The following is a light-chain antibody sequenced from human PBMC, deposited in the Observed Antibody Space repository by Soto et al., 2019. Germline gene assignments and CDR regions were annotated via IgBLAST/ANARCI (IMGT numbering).Light chain of an antibody. Sequence: DIVMTQSPDSLAVSLGERATINCKPSQSVLYSSNNKNYLAWYQQKPGQPPKLLIYGASTRASGVPDRFSGSGSGTDFTLTISSLQAEDVAVYYCQQYYSTPITFGQGTRLEIK. CDR3: QQYYSTPIT. CDR1: QSVLYSSNNKNY. J-gene: IGKJ5*01. V-gene: IGKV4-1*01. CDR2: GAS.